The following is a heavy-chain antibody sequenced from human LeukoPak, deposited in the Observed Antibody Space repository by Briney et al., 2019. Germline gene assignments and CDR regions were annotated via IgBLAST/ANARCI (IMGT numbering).Heavy chain of an antibody. Sequence: VASVKVSCKASGYTFTSYAMHWVRQAPGQRLEWMGWINAGNGNTKYSQEFQGRVTITRDTSASTAYMELSSLRSEDMAVYYCAKGYSYGFDYFDYWGQGTLVTVSS. V-gene: IGHV1-3*03. D-gene: IGHD5-18*01. CDR3: AKGYSYGFDYFDY. CDR2: INAGNGNT. J-gene: IGHJ4*02. CDR1: GYTFTSYA.